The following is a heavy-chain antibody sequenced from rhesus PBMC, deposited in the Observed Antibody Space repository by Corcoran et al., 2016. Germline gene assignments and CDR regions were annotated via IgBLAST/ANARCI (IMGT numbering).Heavy chain of an antibody. CDR1: GGSISDDYY. CDR2: IYGSGGGT. Sequence: QVQLQESGPGLVKPSETLSLTCAVSGGSISDDYYWSWIRQPPGKGLEWIGYIYGSGGGTNYNPSLKNRVTISIDTSKNQFYLKLSSVTAADTAVYYCARSKGVTLFDYWGQGVLVTVSS. CDR3: ARSKGVTLFDY. D-gene: IGHD4-23*01. V-gene: IGHV4-106*01. J-gene: IGHJ4*01.